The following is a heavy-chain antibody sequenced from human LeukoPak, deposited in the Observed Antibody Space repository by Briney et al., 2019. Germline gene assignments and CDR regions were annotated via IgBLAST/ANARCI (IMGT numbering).Heavy chain of an antibody. CDR2: IYSGGST. CDR1: GFTFSSNY. CDR3: ARVISVPHYYYYMDV. D-gene: IGHD2-15*01. V-gene: IGHV3-53*01. J-gene: IGHJ6*03. Sequence: GGSLRLSCAASGFTFSSNYMSWVRQAPGKGLEWVSVIYSGGSTYYSDSVKGRCTISRDNSKNKMYLQMNSLRAEDTAVYYCARVISVPHYYYYMDVWGKGTTVTVSS.